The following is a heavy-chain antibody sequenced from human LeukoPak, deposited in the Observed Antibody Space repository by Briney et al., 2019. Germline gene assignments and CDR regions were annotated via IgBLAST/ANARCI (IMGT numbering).Heavy chain of an antibody. CDR3: ARDPSTADHYGSGIDY. J-gene: IGHJ4*02. D-gene: IGHD3-10*01. CDR2: IRYDGSNK. CDR1: GFTFSSYS. Sequence: GGSLRLSCAASGFTFSSYSMNWVRQAPGKGLEWVAFIRYDGSNKYYADSVKGRFTISRDNSKNTLYLQMNSLRAEDTAVYYCARDPSTADHYGSGIDYWGQGTLVTVSS. V-gene: IGHV3-30*02.